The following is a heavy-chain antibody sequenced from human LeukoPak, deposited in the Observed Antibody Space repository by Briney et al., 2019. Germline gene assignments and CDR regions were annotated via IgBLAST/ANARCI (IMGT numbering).Heavy chain of an antibody. V-gene: IGHV4-30-4*01. CDR3: ARVSGGSYYLFDY. CDR1: GGSISSGDYY. J-gene: IGHJ4*02. Sequence: SETLSLTCTVSGGSISSGDYYWSWIRQPPGKGLEWIGYIYYSGSTYYNPSLKSRVTISVDTSKNQFSLKLSSVTAADTAVYYCARVSGGSYYLFDYWGQGTLVTVSS. D-gene: IGHD1-26*01. CDR2: IYYSGST.